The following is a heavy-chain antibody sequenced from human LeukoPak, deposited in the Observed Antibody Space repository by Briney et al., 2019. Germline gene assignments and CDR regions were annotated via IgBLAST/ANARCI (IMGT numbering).Heavy chain of an antibody. J-gene: IGHJ4*02. CDR2: ISSSSSYT. CDR1: GFTFSDYY. D-gene: IGHD5-18*01. Sequence: PGGSLRLSCAASGFTFSDYYTSWIRQAPGKGLEWVSYISSSSSYTNYADSVKGRFTISRDNAKNSLYLQMNSLRAEDTAVYYCARAAGPHTAMVLWGQGTLVTVSS. V-gene: IGHV3-11*06. CDR3: ARAAGPHTAMVL.